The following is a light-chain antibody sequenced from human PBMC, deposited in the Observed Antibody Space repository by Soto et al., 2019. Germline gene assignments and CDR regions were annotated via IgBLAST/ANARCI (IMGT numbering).Light chain of an antibody. Sequence: DIQMTQSPSSVSASVVDRVTITFRASQVISTWLAWYQQRPGKAPKVLIYGASNLQPGVPSRFSGSGSGTDFILTISSLQPEDFASYYCQQTYRTPLTFGAGTKVDIK. V-gene: IGKV1-12*01. J-gene: IGKJ4*01. CDR2: GAS. CDR3: QQTYRTPLT. CDR1: QVISTW.